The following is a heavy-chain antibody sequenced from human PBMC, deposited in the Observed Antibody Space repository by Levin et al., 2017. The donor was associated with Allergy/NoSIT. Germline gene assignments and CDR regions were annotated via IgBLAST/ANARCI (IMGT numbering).Heavy chain of an antibody. CDR1: GGSISSSSYY. CDR2: IYYSGST. Sequence: SETLSLTCTVSGGSISSSSYYWGWIRQPPGKGLEWIGSIYYSGSTYYNPSLKSRVTISVDTSKNQFSLKLSSVTAADTAVYYCARLEEKGYYGMDVWGQGTTVTVSS. CDR3: ARLEEKGYYGMDV. J-gene: IGHJ6*02. D-gene: IGHD3-3*01. V-gene: IGHV4-39*01.